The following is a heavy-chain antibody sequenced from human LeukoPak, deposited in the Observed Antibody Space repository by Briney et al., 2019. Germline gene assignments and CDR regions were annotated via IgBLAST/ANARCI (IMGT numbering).Heavy chain of an antibody. Sequence: GGSLRLSCGASGFTFTSHAMTWVRQAPGKGLEWVASISVSGGFIYYAVSVKGRFTISRDNSKNTLYLQMNSLRAEDTAVYYCAKGDSSSSTYDYWGQGTLVTVSS. CDR1: GFTFTSHA. D-gene: IGHD6-13*01. V-gene: IGHV3-23*01. CDR2: ISVSGGFI. CDR3: AKGDSSSSTYDY. J-gene: IGHJ4*02.